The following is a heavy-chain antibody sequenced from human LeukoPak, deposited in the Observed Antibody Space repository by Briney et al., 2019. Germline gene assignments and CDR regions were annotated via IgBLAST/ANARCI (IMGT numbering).Heavy chain of an antibody. D-gene: IGHD2/OR15-2a*01. CDR3: ARDLGSTVIVGGAAFDL. CDR1: GYIFSYYY. CDR2: MNPNSGGT. V-gene: IGHV1-2*02. J-gene: IGHJ3*01. Sequence: ASVKVSCKASGYIFSYYYLHWVRQAPGQGLEWMGWMNPNSGGTNYAQKFQGRITMTGDTSTAYLELSRLRSDDTAVYYCARDLGSTVIVGGAAFDLWGQGSMVTVSS.